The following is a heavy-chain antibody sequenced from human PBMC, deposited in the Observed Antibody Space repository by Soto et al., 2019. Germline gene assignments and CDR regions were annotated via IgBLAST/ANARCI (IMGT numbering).Heavy chain of an antibody. J-gene: IGHJ4*02. CDR3: ARGSPRIAARPPFDY. Sequence: GGSLRLSCAASGFTFSSYGMHWVRQAPGKGLEWVAVIWYDGSNKYYADSVKGRFTISRDNSKNTLYLQMNSLRAEDTAVYYCARGSPRIAARPPFDYWGQGTLVTVSS. CDR2: IWYDGSNK. V-gene: IGHV3-33*01. CDR1: GFTFSSYG. D-gene: IGHD6-6*01.